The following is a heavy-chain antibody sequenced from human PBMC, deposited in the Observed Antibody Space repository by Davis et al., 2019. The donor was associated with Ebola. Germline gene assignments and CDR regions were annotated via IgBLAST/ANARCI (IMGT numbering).Heavy chain of an antibody. CDR3: ARAPRDWFDP. CDR1: GGSISSGGYS. V-gene: IGHV4-30-2*01. CDR2: IYHSGST. Sequence: SETLSLTCPVSGGSISSGGYSWSWIRQPPGKGLEWIGYIYHSGSTYYNPSLKSRVTISVDRSKNQFSLKLSSVTAADTAVYYCARAPRDWFDPWGQGTLVTVSS. J-gene: IGHJ5*02.